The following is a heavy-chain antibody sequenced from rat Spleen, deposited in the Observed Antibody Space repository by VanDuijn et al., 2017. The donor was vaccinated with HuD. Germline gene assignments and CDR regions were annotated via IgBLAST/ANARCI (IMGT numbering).Heavy chain of an antibody. J-gene: IGHJ2*01. CDR2: ISTSGSRT. D-gene: IGHD1-4*01. V-gene: IGHV5-7*01. Sequence: EVQLVESGGGLVQPGRSLKLSCAASGFTFSDYNMAWVRQAPKKGLEWVTTISTSGSRTYYPDSVKGRFTISRDNVKATLYLQMDSLRSEDTATYYCARHPTRVFDYWGQGVMVTVSS. CDR1: GFTFSDYN. CDR3: ARHPTRVFDY.